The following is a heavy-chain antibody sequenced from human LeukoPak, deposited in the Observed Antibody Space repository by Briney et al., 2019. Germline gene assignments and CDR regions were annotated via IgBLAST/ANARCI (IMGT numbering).Heavy chain of an antibody. D-gene: IGHD2-15*01. CDR1: GFTFSRYE. CDR2: IGGWTSPT. J-gene: IGHJ4*02. V-gene: IGHV3-48*03. Sequence: GGSLRLSCAASGFTFSRYEFNWVRQAPGKGLEWVSYIGGWTSPTYYADSVKGRFTISRDNAKNSLYLQMDSLRDEDTAVYYCVKDYSWSFDFWGQGTLVTVTS. CDR3: VKDYSWSFDF.